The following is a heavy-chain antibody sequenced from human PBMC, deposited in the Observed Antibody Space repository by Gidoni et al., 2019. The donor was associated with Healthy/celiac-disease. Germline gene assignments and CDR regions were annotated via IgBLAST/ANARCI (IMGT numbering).Heavy chain of an antibody. CDR2: IYHSGST. Sequence: QLQLQESGSGLVKPSQTLSLTCAVSGGSISSGGYSWSWIRQPPGKGLEWIGYIYHSGSTYYNPSLKSRVTISVDRSKNQFSLKLSSVTAADTAVYYCVAHDFWSGYFDYWGQGTLVTVSS. CDR1: GGSISSGGYS. V-gene: IGHV4-30-2*01. CDR3: VAHDFWSGYFDY. D-gene: IGHD3-3*01. J-gene: IGHJ4*02.